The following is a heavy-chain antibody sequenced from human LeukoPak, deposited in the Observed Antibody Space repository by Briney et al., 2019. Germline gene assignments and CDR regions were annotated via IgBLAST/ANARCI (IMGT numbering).Heavy chain of an antibody. V-gene: IGHV3-48*04. J-gene: IGHJ3*02. CDR2: ISDSGDTI. CDR3: AREPTRINLLTYGPWDAYDI. CDR1: GFTFSSYS. Sequence: PGGSLRLSCAASGFTFSSYSMNWVRQAPGKGLEWISYISDSGDTIYSADSVKGRFTISRSNAENSLFLQMNSLRAEDTAMYYCAREPTRINLLTYGPWDAYDIWGQGTMVTVSS. D-gene: IGHD1-14*01.